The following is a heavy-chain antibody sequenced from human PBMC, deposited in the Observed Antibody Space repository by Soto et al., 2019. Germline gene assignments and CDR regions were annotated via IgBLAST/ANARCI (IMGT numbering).Heavy chain of an antibody. Sequence: ASVKVSCKVSGYTLTELSMHWVRQAPGKGLEWMGGFDPEDGETVYAQKFQGRVTMAEDTSTDTAYMELSSLRSEDTAVYYCATLHGYAFDYWGQGTLVTVSS. CDR3: ATLHGYAFDY. CDR1: GYTLTELS. J-gene: IGHJ4*02. V-gene: IGHV1-24*01. CDR2: FDPEDGET. D-gene: IGHD5-12*01.